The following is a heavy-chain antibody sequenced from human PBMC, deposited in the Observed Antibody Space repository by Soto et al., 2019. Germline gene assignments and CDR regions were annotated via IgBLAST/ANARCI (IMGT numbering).Heavy chain of an antibody. V-gene: IGHV5-10-1*01. Sequence: GESLKISCKGSGYSFTSYWISWVRQMPGKGLEWMGRIDPSDSYTNYSPSFQGHVTISADKSISTAYLQWSSLKASDTAMYYCARHEDWAYWYFDLWGRGTLVTVSS. CDR2: IDPSDSYT. CDR3: ARHEDWAYWYFDL. J-gene: IGHJ2*01. CDR1: GYSFTSYW. D-gene: IGHD3-9*01.